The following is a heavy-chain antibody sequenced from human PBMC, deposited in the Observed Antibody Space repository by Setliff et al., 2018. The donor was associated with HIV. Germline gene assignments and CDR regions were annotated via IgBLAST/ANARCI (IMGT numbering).Heavy chain of an antibody. CDR1: GGSINSYY. V-gene: IGHV4-4*07. CDR2: TYTSGST. D-gene: IGHD1-20*01. CDR3: ARDIGRYYYYMDV. Sequence: KPSETLSLTCTVSGGSINSYYWSWIRQPAGKGLEWIGRTYTSGSTNYNPSLKSRVTMSVDTSKKQFTLKLDSVTAADTAVYYCARDIGRYYYYMDVWGKGTTVTVSS. J-gene: IGHJ6*03.